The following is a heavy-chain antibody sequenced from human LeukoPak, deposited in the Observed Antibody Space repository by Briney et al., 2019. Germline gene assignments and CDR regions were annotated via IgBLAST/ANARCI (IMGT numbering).Heavy chain of an antibody. CDR1: GGSISSYY. J-gene: IGHJ4*02. Sequence: SETLSLTCTVSGGSISSYYWSWFPQPPGKGLEWIVYIYHSGRTSYNPSLKSRVTISVDTSKNEFSLKLRFVTAADTAVYYCASTSNSALGLPYFDPWGQGSLVTVSS. V-gene: IGHV4-59*08. CDR3: ASTSNSALGLPYFDP. D-gene: IGHD5-18*01. CDR2: IYHSGRT.